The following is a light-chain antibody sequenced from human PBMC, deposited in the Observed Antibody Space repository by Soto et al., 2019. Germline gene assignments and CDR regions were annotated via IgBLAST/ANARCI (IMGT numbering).Light chain of an antibody. V-gene: IGKV3-15*01. CDR1: QSVSSSY. CDR3: QQYNNWRIT. CDR2: DAS. J-gene: IGKJ5*01. Sequence: EIVLTQSPGTLSLSPGQRATLSCRASQSVSSSYLAWYQQKPGQAPRLLIYDASTRATGIPARFSGSGSGTEFTLTISSLQSEDFAVYYCQQYNNWRITFGQGTRLEIK.